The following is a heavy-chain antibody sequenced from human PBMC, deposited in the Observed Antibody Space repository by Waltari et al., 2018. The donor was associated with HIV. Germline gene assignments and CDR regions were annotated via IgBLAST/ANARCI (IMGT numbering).Heavy chain of an antibody. Sequence: QVQLVQSGAEVKKPRSSVKVSCKASGGTFSSYAISWVRPAPGQGLEWMGGIIPIFGTATDAQKFQGRVTITADESTSTAYMELSSLRSEDTAVYYCARAMIVVVGGAFDIWGQGTMVTVSS. CDR2: IIPIFGTA. CDR3: ARAMIVVVGGAFDI. V-gene: IGHV1-69*01. D-gene: IGHD3-22*01. CDR1: GGTFSSYA. J-gene: IGHJ3*02.